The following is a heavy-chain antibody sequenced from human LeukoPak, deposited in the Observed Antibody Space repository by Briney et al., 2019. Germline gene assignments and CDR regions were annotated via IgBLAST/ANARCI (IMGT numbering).Heavy chain of an antibody. V-gene: IGHV3-21*01. J-gene: IGHJ4*02. Sequence: GGSLRLSCAASGFTFSSYSMNWVRQAPGKGLEWVSSISSSSSYIYYADSVKGRFTISRDNAKNSLYLQMNSLRAEDTAVYYCASAATSRGSSCIGYSGQGTLVTVSS. CDR1: GFTFSSYS. CDR3: ASAATSRGSSCIGY. D-gene: IGHD6-6*01. CDR2: ISSSSSYI.